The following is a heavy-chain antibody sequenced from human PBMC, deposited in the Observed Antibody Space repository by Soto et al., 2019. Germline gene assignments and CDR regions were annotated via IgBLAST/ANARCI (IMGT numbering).Heavy chain of an antibody. CDR2: IYSSGST. Sequence: EVQLVESGGGLIQPGGSLRLSCAASGFTVNSKYMSWVRQAPGKGLEWVSGIYSSGSTYNADSVKDRFTISRDNSKNTVYLQMNSLRAEDTAVYYCAKVALGGYYDSSGYRGAFDIWGQGTMVTVSS. V-gene: IGHV3-53*01. CDR1: GFTVNSKY. J-gene: IGHJ3*02. CDR3: AKVALGGYYDSSGYRGAFDI. D-gene: IGHD3-22*01.